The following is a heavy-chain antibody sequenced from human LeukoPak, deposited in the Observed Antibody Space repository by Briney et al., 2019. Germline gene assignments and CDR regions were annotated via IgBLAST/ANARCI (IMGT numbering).Heavy chain of an antibody. V-gene: IGHV3-7*01. CDR2: IKQDGSEK. Sequence: GGSLRLSCPASGFTFSSFWMSWVRQAPGKGLEWVANIKQDGSEKYYVDSVKGRFTISRDNAKNSLFLQMNSLRAEDAAVCYCVRGNDYGGPHYWGQGTLVTVSS. J-gene: IGHJ4*02. CDR3: VRGNDYGGPHY. CDR1: GFTFSSFW. D-gene: IGHD4-23*01.